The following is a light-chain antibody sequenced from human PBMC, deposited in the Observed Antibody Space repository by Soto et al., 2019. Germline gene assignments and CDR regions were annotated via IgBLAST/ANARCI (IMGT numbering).Light chain of an antibody. CDR1: SSDVGGYNY. CDR2: DVS. V-gene: IGLV2-14*01. J-gene: IGLJ1*01. Sequence: QYALTQPASVSGSPGQSITVSCTGTSSDVGGYNYVSWYQQHPGKAPKVMIYDVSKRPSGVSNRFSGSKSGNTASLTISGLQAEDEADYYCNSYTSSSTLPYVFGTGTKVTVL. CDR3: NSYTSSSTLPYV.